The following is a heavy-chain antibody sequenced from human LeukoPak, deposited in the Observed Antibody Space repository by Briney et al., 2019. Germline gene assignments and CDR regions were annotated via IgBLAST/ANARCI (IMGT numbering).Heavy chain of an antibody. Sequence: PGGSLRLSCAASGFTVSSNYMSWVRQAPGKGLEWVSVTYSGGDTYYADSVKGRFTISRDNSKNTLFLQMKSLRAEDTAVYYCARLGMIQAYSTEDYWGQGTLVTVSS. CDR3: ARLGMIQAYSTEDY. V-gene: IGHV3-53*01. J-gene: IGHJ4*02. D-gene: IGHD6-13*01. CDR1: GFTVSSNY. CDR2: TYSGGDT.